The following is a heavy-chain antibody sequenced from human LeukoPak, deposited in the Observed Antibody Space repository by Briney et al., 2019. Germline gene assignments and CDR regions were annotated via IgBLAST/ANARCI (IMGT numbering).Heavy chain of an antibody. CDR2: IYYSGST. V-gene: IGHV4-59*01. CDR3: ARHPTVVSSPAWYFDY. Sequence: SETLSLTCTVSGGSISSYYWSWIRQPPGKGLEWIGYIYYSGSTNYNPSLKSRVTISVDTSKNQFSLKLSSVTAADTAVYYCARHPTVVSSPAWYFDYWGQGTLVTVSS. CDR1: GGSISSYY. D-gene: IGHD2-2*01. J-gene: IGHJ4*02.